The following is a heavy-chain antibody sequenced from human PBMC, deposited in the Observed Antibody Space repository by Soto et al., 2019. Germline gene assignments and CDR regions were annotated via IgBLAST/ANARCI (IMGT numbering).Heavy chain of an antibody. V-gene: IGHV4-61*05. Sequence: SETLSLTCTVSGDSVTSTSYYWSWVRQPPGKGLEWIGYSYYNGDTMYNPSLKSRVTISRDNSKNTLYLQMNSLRAEDTAVYYCATRLTLVRGVIVTGPYFDYWGQGTQVTVSS. J-gene: IGHJ4*02. D-gene: IGHD3-10*01. CDR2: SYYNGDT. CDR1: GDSVTSTSYY. CDR3: ATRLTLVRGVIVTGPYFDY.